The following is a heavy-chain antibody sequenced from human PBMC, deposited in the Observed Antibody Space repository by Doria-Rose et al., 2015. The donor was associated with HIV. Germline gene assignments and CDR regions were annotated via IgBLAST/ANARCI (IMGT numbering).Heavy chain of an antibody. D-gene: IGHD6-13*01. Sequence: QVQLVQSGPVLVKPTETLTLTCTVSGVSLSSPGMGVSWIRQPPGKALEWLANIFSDDERSYKTSLKSRLTISRGTSKSQVVLTMTDMDPVDTATYYCARIKSSRWHHKYCFDFWGQGTLVIVSA. CDR3: ARIKSSRWHHKYCFDF. CDR1: GVSLSSPGMG. CDR2: IFSDDER. J-gene: IGHJ4*02. V-gene: IGHV2-26*01.